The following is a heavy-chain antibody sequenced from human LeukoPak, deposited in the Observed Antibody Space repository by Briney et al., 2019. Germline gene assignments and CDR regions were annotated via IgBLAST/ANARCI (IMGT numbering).Heavy chain of an antibody. J-gene: IGHJ4*02. Sequence: GGSLRLSCAASGFTFSSYAMHWVRQAPGKGLEWVAVISYDGSNKYYADSVKGRFTISRDNSKNTLYLQMNSLRAEDTAVYYCARRGGSGGYFDYWGQGTLVTVSS. V-gene: IGHV3-30*04. CDR1: GFTFSSYA. CDR3: ARRGGSGGYFDY. CDR2: ISYDGSNK. D-gene: IGHD2-15*01.